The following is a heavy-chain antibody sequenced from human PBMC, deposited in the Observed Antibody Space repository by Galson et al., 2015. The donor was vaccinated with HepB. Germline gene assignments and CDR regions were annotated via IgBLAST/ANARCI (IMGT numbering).Heavy chain of an antibody. CDR3: AKDWACDN. V-gene: IGHV3-23*01. J-gene: IGHJ4*02. D-gene: IGHD3-16*01. CDR2: ISGSGVTT. CDR1: GFTFTNYA. Sequence: SLRLSCAASGFTFTNYAMTWVRQAPGKGLEWVSAISGSGVTTNYAGSVKGRFTISRDNSKNTLFLQMNSLTAEDTALYYCAKDWACDNWGQGTLVTVSS.